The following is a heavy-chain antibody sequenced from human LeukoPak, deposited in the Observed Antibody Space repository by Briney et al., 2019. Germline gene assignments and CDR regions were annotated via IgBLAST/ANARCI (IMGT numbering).Heavy chain of an antibody. J-gene: IGHJ4*02. Sequence: GRSLRLSCAASGFTFSSYGMHWVRQAPGKGLEWVAVISYDGSNKYYADSVKGRFTISRDNSKNTLYLQMNSLRAEDTAVYYCAKVRGILTGYLIDYWGQGTLVTVSS. V-gene: IGHV3-30*18. CDR3: AKVRGILTGYLIDY. D-gene: IGHD3-9*01. CDR2: ISYDGSNK. CDR1: GFTFSSYG.